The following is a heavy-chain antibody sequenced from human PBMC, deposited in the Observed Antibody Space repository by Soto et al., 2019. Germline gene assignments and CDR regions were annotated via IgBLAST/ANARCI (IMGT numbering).Heavy chain of an antibody. CDR1: GFTFSSYS. D-gene: IGHD3-9*01. J-gene: IGHJ3*02. CDR2: ISSSSSYI. CDR3: AREFDYDILTGYYPTDAFDI. Sequence: ESGGGLVKPGGSLRLSCAASGFTFSSYSMNWVRQAPGKGLEWVSSISSSSSYIYYADSVKGRFTISRDNAKNSLYLQMNSLRAEDTAVYYCAREFDYDILTGYYPTDAFDIWGQGTMVTVSS. V-gene: IGHV3-21*01.